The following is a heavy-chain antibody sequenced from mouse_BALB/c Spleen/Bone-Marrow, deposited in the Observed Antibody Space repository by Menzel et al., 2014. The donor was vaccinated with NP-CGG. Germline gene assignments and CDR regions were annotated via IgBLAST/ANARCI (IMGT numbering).Heavy chain of an antibody. V-gene: IGHV1S16*01. J-gene: IGHJ2*01. CDR2: INPSNGGT. CDR1: GYTFTSYW. Sequence: QVQLQYSGAELVKPGASVKLSCKASGYTFTSYWIHWVKLRPGQGFEWIGEINPSNGGTNYNEKFKRKATLTVDKSSSTAYMQLSSLTSEDSAVYYCTIGGFDYWGQGTTLTVSS. CDR3: TIGGFDY.